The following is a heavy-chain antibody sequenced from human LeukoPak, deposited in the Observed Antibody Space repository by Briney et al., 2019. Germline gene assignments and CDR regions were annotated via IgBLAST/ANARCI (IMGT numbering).Heavy chain of an antibody. CDR2: IYYSGST. CDR1: GGSISYYY. D-gene: IGHD4-17*01. Sequence: SETLSLTCTVSGGSISYYYWSWIRQPPGKGLEWIGYIYYSGSTKYNPSLKSQITISVDTSKNQFSLRLSSVTAADTAMYYCARQGNGDLYYFDYWGQGTLVTVSS. CDR3: ARQGNGDLYYFDY. V-gene: IGHV4-59*08. J-gene: IGHJ4*02.